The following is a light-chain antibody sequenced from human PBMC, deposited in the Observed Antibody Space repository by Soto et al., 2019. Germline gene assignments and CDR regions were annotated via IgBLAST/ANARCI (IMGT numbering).Light chain of an antibody. CDR2: KAS. CDR1: QGISNG. Sequence: DIQMTQSPLSLSASVGDRVTITCRASQGISNGLAWYQQRPGKAPEVLIYKASTLQYGVPSRFSGSGSGTEFTLTISSLQPDDFATYYCQQYDSYSTFGQGTKVDFK. J-gene: IGKJ1*01. CDR3: QQYDSYST. V-gene: IGKV1-5*03.